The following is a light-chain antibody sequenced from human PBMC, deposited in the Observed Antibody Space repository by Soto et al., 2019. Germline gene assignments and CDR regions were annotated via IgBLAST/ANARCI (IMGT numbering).Light chain of an antibody. Sequence: QSALTQPASVSASPGQSITISCTGTSSDVGVYNYVSWYQQHPGKAPKLMIYEVSNRPSGVSNRFSGSKSGNTASLTISGLQAEDEADYYCISYTTSTTLVVFGGGTQLTVL. CDR2: EVS. V-gene: IGLV2-14*01. CDR3: ISYTTSTTLVV. CDR1: SSDVGVYNY. J-gene: IGLJ2*01.